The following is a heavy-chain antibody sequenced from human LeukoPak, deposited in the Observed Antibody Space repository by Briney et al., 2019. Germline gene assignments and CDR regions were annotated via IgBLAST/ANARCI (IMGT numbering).Heavy chain of an antibody. CDR1: GGSISSYY. CDR3: ARGPAITMVRGDNFDY. CDR2: IYYSGST. J-gene: IGHJ4*02. D-gene: IGHD3-10*01. Sequence: SETLSLTCTVSGGSISSYYWSWIRQPPGKGLEWIGYIYYSGSTNYNPSLKSRVTVSVDTSKNQFSLKLSSVTAADTAVYYCARGPAITMVRGDNFDYWGQGTLVTVSS. V-gene: IGHV4-59*01.